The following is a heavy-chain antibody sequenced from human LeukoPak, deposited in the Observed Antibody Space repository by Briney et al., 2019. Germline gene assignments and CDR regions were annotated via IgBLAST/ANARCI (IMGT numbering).Heavy chain of an antibody. CDR2: ITSSSSYI. CDR1: GFTFNIHG. J-gene: IGHJ4*02. CDR3: ARHVVAVGFDY. V-gene: IGHV3-21*01. Sequence: GGSLRLSCAASGFTFNIHGMNWVRQAPGKGLEWVSSITSSSSYIYYADSVKGRFTISRDNAKNSLYLQMNSLRVEDTAVYYCARHVVAVGFDYWGQGTLVTVSS. D-gene: IGHD3-22*01.